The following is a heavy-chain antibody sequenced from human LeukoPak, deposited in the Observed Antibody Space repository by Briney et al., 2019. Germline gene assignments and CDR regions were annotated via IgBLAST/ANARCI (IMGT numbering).Heavy chain of an antibody. CDR1: GFTFSSYE. D-gene: IGHD3-22*01. CDR2: ISSSGSTI. J-gene: IGHJ5*02. V-gene: IGHV3-48*03. Sequence: GGSLRLSCAASGFTFSSYEMNWVRQAPGKGLEWVSYISSSGSTIYYADSVKGRFTISRDNAKNSLFLEMSGLRGEDTAFYYCARATASDSSGVHLNWFDTWGQGTRVTVSS. CDR3: ARATASDSSGVHLNWFDT.